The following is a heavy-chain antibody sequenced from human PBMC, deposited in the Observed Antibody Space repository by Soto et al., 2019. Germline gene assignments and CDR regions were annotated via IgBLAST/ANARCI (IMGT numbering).Heavy chain of an antibody. J-gene: IGHJ6*02. Sequence: GGSLRLSCAASAFTFSSYSMSWVRQAPGKGLEWVSSISPSSAYIYYADSVKGRFTISRDNAKNSVYLQMDSLRAEDTAVYHCARERWGRTGPSELYSMDVWGQGTTVTVSS. D-gene: IGHD3-16*01. V-gene: IGHV3-21*01. CDR2: ISPSSAYI. CDR3: ARERWGRTGPSELYSMDV. CDR1: AFTFSSYS.